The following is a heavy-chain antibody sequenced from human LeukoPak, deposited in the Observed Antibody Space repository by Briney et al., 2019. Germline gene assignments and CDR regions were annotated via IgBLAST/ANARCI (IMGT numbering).Heavy chain of an antibody. Sequence: SETLSLTCTVSGGSISSYYWSWIRQPPGKGLEWIGYIYYSGSTNYNPSLKSRVTISVDTSKNRFSLKLSSVTAADTAVYYCASGSLTYYYGSGTEGYFDYWGQGTLVTVSS. J-gene: IGHJ4*02. CDR2: IYYSGST. V-gene: IGHV4-59*01. CDR3: ASGSLTYYYGSGTEGYFDY. CDR1: GGSISSYY. D-gene: IGHD3-10*01.